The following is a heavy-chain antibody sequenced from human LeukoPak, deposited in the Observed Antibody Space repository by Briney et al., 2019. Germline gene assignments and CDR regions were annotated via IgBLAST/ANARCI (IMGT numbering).Heavy chain of an antibody. D-gene: IGHD3-10*01. CDR2: ISYDGSNK. V-gene: IGHV3-30*04. J-gene: IGHJ6*04. CDR1: GSTFSSYA. Sequence: PGRSLRLSCAASGSTFSSYAMHWVRQAPGKGLEWVAVISYDGSNKYYADSVKGRFTISRDNSKNTLYLQMNSLRAEDTAVYYCAREVITMVRGRRMDVWGKGTTVTVSS. CDR3: AREVITMVRGRRMDV.